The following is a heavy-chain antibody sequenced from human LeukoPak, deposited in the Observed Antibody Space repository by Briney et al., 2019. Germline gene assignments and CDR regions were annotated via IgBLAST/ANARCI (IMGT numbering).Heavy chain of an antibody. CDR2: ISGSGGTT. D-gene: IGHD5-24*01. CDR1: GFTFSNYA. Sequence: GGSLRLSCAASGFTFSNYAMSWVRQAPGKWLEWVSGISGSGGTTYYADSVKGRFTISRDSSKNTLYLQMNSLRAEDTAVYYCAKDGTVRRRDGYHCAEYFQQWGQGTLVTVSS. J-gene: IGHJ1*01. CDR3: AKDGTVRRRDGYHCAEYFQQ. V-gene: IGHV3-23*01.